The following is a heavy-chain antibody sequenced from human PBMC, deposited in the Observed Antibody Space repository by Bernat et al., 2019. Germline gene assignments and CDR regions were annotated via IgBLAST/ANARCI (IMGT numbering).Heavy chain of an antibody. D-gene: IGHD4-23*01. CDR2: IYYSGST. Sequence: QVQLQESGPGLVKPSQTLSLTCTVSGGSISSGGYYWSWIRQHPGKGLEWIGYIYYSGSTYYNPSLKSRVTISVDTSKNQFSLKLSSVTAADTAVYYCARAVDYGGKEVNALFDYWGQGTLVTVSS. J-gene: IGHJ4*02. CDR1: GGSISSGGYY. V-gene: IGHV4-31*03. CDR3: ARAVDYGGKEVNALFDY.